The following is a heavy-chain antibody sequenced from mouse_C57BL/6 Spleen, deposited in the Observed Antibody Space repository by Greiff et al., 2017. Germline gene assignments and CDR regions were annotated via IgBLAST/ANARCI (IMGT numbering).Heavy chain of an antibody. D-gene: IGHD3-2*02. V-gene: IGHV8-12*01. CDR1: GFSLSTSGMG. CDR2: IYWDDDK. CDR3: ARGTAQATGFAY. J-gene: IGHJ3*01. Sequence: QVTLKVSGPGILQSSQTLSLTCSFSGFSLSTSGMGLSWIRQPSGKGLEWLAHIYWDDDKRHNPSLKSRLTISKYTSRNQVILKITSVDTADTATYYYARGTAQATGFAYWGQGTLVTVSA.